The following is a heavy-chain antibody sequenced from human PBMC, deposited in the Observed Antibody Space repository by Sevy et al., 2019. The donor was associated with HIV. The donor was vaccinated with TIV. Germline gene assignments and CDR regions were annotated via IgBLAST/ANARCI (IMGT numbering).Heavy chain of an antibody. Sequence: GGSLRLSCAASGFTFDDYAMHWVRQAPGKGLEWVSGLSRHIRTIGYADSVKGRFTISRDNARNSLYLQMNSLRAEDTAFYYCVKDKVDGDSGYGLFDFWGQDTLVTVSS. CDR3: VKDKVDGDSGYGLFDF. CDR2: LSRHIRTI. V-gene: IGHV3-9*01. CDR1: GFTFDDYA. J-gene: IGHJ4*02. D-gene: IGHD5-12*01.